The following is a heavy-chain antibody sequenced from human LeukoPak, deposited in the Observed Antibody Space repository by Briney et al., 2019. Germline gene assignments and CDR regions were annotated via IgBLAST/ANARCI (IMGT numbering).Heavy chain of an antibody. Sequence: GASVKVSCKASGYTFTSYGISWVRQAPGQGLEWMGWISAYNGNTNYAQKLQGRVTMTTDTSTSTAYMELRSLRSDDTAVYYCARDDGRWFGELLSYYFDYWGQGTLVTVSS. D-gene: IGHD3-10*01. J-gene: IGHJ4*02. CDR2: ISAYNGNT. CDR3: ARDDGRWFGELLSYYFDY. CDR1: GYTFTSYG. V-gene: IGHV1-18*01.